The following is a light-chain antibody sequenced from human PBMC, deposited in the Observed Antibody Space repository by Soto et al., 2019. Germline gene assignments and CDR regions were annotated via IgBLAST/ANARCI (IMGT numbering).Light chain of an antibody. CDR2: DVS. J-gene: IGLJ1*01. Sequence: QSALTQPASVSGSPGQSITISCTGTSSDVGGYNYVSWYQHHPGKAPKLMIYDVSNRPSGVSNRFSASKSGNTASLTISGLQAEDEADYYCSSYAGSSIPCVFGTGTKVTVL. V-gene: IGLV2-14*03. CDR1: SSDVGGYNY. CDR3: SSYAGSSIPCV.